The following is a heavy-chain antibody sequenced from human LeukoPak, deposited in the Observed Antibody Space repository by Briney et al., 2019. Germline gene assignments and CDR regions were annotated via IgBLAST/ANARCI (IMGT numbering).Heavy chain of an antibody. Sequence: SETLSLTCTVSGGSISTANYYWGWVRQPPGKGLEWIGNIFYSGSTYYSPPLKSRVTMSVDTSKNQFSLKLSSVTAADTAVYYCARESSSAVDYWGQGTLVTVSS. CDR2: IFYSGST. D-gene: IGHD6-19*01. CDR3: ARESSSAVDY. CDR1: GGSISTANYY. V-gene: IGHV4-39*07. J-gene: IGHJ4*02.